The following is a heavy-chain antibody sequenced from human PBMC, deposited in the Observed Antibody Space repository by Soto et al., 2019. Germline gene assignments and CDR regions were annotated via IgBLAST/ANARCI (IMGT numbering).Heavy chain of an antibody. CDR1: GFTFSSYW. CDR3: VRGLAVAGPYAFDI. D-gene: IGHD6-19*01. CDR2: IKQDGSEK. Sequence: PGGSLRLSCAASGFTFSSYWMSWVRQAPGKGLEWVANIKQDGSEKYYVDSVKGRFTISRDNAKNSLYLQMNSLRAEDTAVYYCVRGLAVAGPYAFDIWGQGTMVTVSS. J-gene: IGHJ3*02. V-gene: IGHV3-7*01.